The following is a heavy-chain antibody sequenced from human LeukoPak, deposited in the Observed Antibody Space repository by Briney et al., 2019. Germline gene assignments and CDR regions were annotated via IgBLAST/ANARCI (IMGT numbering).Heavy chain of an antibody. D-gene: IGHD3-9*01. CDR1: GGSFSGYY. V-gene: IGHV4-34*01. J-gene: IGHJ4*02. CDR2: INHSGST. CDR3: ARRLIRYFDWLY. Sequence: SETLSLTCAVYGGSFSGYYWSWIRQPPGKGLEWIGEINHSGSTNYNPSLKSRVTISVDTSKNQFSLKLSSVTAADTAVYYCARRLIRYFDWLYWGQGTLVTVSS.